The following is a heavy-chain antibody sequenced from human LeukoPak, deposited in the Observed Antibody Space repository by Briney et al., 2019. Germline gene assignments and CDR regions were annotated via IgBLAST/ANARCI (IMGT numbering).Heavy chain of an antibody. J-gene: IGHJ5*02. V-gene: IGHV4-59*01. D-gene: IGHD6-13*01. CDR3: ARDSSSWSGWFDP. CDR2: IYYSGST. CDR1: GGSISNYF. Sequence: SETLSLTCTVSGGSISNYFWSWIRQPPGKGLQWIGYIYYSGSTNYNPSLKSRVTISVDTSKNQFSLKLSSVTAADTAVYYCARDSSSWSGWFDPWGQGTLVTVSS.